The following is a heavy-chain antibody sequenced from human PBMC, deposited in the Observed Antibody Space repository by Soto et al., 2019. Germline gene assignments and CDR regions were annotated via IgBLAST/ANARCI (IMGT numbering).Heavy chain of an antibody. Sequence: GSLRLSCAASGFTFGSVGMNCVRQAPGKGLEWMGIIYPGDSDTRYSPSFQGQVTISADKSISTAYLQWSSLKASDTAMYYCARQTYYYDSSGYYYFDYWGQGTLVNVSS. CDR2: IYPGDSDT. CDR3: ARQTYYYDSSGYYYFDY. V-gene: IGHV5-51*01. CDR1: GFTFGSVG. J-gene: IGHJ4*02. D-gene: IGHD3-22*01.